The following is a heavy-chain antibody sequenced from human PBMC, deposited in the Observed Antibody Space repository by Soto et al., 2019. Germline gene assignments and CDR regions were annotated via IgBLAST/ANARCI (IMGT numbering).Heavy chain of an antibody. J-gene: IGHJ6*02. V-gene: IGHV1-69*01. CDR2: VSPPFRTS. CDR3: ASVVYYGTGSYSPYGMDV. Sequence: QVQLVQTGAEVKKPGSSVKVSCKTSGVSFNNNGIGWVRQAPGHGLEWMGGVSPPFRTSNYARKFQGRISMTADASTGKVNMELSSLTSADTAQFYCASVVYYGTGSYSPYGMDVWGQGTTVTVSS. D-gene: IGHD3-10*01. CDR1: GVSFNNNG.